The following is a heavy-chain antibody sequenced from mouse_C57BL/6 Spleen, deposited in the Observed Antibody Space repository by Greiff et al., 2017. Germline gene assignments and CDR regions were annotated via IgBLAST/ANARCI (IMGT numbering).Heavy chain of an antibody. CDR3: ARRETAHPFAY. D-gene: IGHD3-2*01. V-gene: IGHV1-22*01. CDR2: INPNNGGT. J-gene: IGHJ3*01. CDR1: GYTFTDYN. Sequence: DVQLQESGPELVKPGASVKMSCKASGYTFTDYNMHWVKQSHGKSLEWIGYINPNNGGTSYNQKFKGKATLTVNKSSSTAYMELRSLTSEDSAVYYCARRETAHPFAYWGQGTLVTVSA.